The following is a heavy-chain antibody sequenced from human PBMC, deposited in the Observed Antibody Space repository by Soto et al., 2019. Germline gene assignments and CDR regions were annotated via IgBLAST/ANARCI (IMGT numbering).Heavy chain of an antibody. CDR3: AKDIWYNWNDGGYGNFDY. V-gene: IGHV3-9*01. D-gene: IGHD1-20*01. Sequence: EVQLVESGGGLVQPGRSLRLSCAASGFTFDDYAMHWVRQAPGKGLEWVSGISWNSGSIGYADSVKGRFTISRDNAKNSLYLQMNSLRAEDTALYYCAKDIWYNWNDGGYGNFDYWGQGTLVTVSS. J-gene: IGHJ4*02. CDR1: GFTFDDYA. CDR2: ISWNSGSI.